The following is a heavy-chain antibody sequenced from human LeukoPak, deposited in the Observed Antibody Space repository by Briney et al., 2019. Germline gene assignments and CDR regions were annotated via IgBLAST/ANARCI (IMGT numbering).Heavy chain of an antibody. D-gene: IGHD5-24*01. V-gene: IGHV3-23*01. J-gene: IGHJ4*02. CDR3: ARDDGWIQFNL. CDR1: GFTFSNSG. Sequence: GGSLRLSCAASGFTFSNSGMNWVRQAPGKGLEWVSTISASGGSTYYADSVKGRFTSSRDNSKNTLYLQMNSLRAEDTALYYCARDDGWIQFNLWGQGTLVTVSS. CDR2: ISASGGST.